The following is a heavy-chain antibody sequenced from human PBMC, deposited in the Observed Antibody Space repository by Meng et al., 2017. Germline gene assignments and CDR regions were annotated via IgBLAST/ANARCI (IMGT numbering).Heavy chain of an antibody. CDR3: AGKTVTMVRGVMWGEYYFDY. V-gene: IGHV4-39*07. Sequence: SETLSLTCTVSGGSISSSSYYWGWIRQPPGKGLEWIGSMYYSGSTYYNPALKSRVTISVDTSKNQFSPKLSSVTAADTAVYYCAGKTVTMVRGVMWGEYYFDYWGQGTLVTVSS. CDR2: MYYSGST. J-gene: IGHJ4*02. D-gene: IGHD3-10*01. CDR1: GGSISSSSYY.